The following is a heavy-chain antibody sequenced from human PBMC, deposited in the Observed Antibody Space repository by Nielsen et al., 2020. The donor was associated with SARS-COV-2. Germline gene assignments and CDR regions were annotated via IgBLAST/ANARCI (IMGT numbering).Heavy chain of an antibody. V-gene: IGHV4-39*01. CDR1: GGSISSSSYY. CDR3: ARHAVGATRPGDY. D-gene: IGHD1-26*01. Sequence: SETLSLTCTVSGGSISSSSYYWGWIRQPPGKGLEWIGNIYYSGSTYYNPSLKSRVTISVDTSKNQFSLKLSSVTAADTAVYYCARHAVGATRPGDYWGQGTLVTVSS. J-gene: IGHJ4*02. CDR2: IYYSGST.